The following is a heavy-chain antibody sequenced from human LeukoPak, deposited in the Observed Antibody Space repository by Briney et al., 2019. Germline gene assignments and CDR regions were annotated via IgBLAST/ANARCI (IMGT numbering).Heavy chain of an antibody. J-gene: IGHJ4*02. CDR1: GYTFTSYD. V-gene: IGHV1-18*01. CDR3: ARGPQPRNYYGKYYFDY. Sequence: ASVKVSCKASGYTFTSYDISWMRQAPGQGLEWMGWISAYNGNTHHAQKAQGRVTMTTDTSTSTAYMELRSLRSDDTAVYYCARGPQPRNYYGKYYFDYWGQGTLVTVSS. CDR2: ISAYNGNT. D-gene: IGHD3-10*01.